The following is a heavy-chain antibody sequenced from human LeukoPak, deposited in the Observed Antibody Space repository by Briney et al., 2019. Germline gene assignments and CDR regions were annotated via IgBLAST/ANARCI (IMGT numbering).Heavy chain of an antibody. CDR1: GFTVSSNS. D-gene: IGHD3-16*02. CDR3: ARSMITFGGVIVIRGYYFDY. CDR2: IYSAGSI. Sequence: GGSLRLSCAVSGFTVSSNSMCWVRQAPGKGLEWVSFIYSAGSIYYSDSVNGRFTISIANSNNTLSLQMNSLRAEDTAVYYCARSMITFGGVIVIRGYYFDYWGQGTLVTVSS. J-gene: IGHJ4*02. V-gene: IGHV3-53*01.